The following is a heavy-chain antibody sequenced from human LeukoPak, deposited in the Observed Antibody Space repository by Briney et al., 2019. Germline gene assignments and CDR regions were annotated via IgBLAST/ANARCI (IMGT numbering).Heavy chain of an antibody. CDR1: GYTFTSYG. D-gene: IGHD3-10*01. J-gene: IGHJ4*02. CDR2: ISAYNGNT. CDR3: ARAGMGVIRFGESIDY. V-gene: IGHV1-18*04. Sequence: ASVKVSFKASGYTFTSYGISWVRQAPGQGLEWMGWISAYNGNTNYAQKLQGRVTMTTDTSTSTAYMELRSLRFDDTAVYYCARAGMGVIRFGESIDYWGQGTLVTVSS.